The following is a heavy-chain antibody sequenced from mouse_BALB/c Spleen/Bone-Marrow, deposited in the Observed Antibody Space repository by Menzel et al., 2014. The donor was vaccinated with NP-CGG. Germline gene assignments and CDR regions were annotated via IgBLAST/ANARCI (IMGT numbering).Heavy chain of an antibody. J-gene: IGHJ1*01. Sequence: EVQRVESGGGLVQPGGSRKLSCAASGFTFSSFGMHWVRQAPEKGLEWVAYISSGSSTIYYADTVKGRFTISRDNPKNTLFLQMTSLRSEDTAMYYCARYYGNYSGYFDVWGAGITVTVSS. CDR2: ISSGSSTI. CDR3: ARYYGNYSGYFDV. D-gene: IGHD2-1*01. V-gene: IGHV5-17*02. CDR1: GFTFSSFG.